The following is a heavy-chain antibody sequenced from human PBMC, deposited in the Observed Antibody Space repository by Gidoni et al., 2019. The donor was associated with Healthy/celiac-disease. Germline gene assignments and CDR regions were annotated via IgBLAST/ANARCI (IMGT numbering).Heavy chain of an antibody. D-gene: IGHD7-27*01. V-gene: IGHV3-73*01. CDR3: TRHEAGANWGSN. J-gene: IGHJ4*02. CDR2: IRSKANSYAT. Sequence: EVQLVESGGGLVQPGGSLQLSCAASGFTFRGSAMHWVRQASGKGLEWVGRIRSKANSYATAYAASVKGRFTISRDDSKNTAYLQMNSLKTEDTAVYYCTRHEAGANWGSNWGQGTLVTVSS. CDR1: GFTFRGSA.